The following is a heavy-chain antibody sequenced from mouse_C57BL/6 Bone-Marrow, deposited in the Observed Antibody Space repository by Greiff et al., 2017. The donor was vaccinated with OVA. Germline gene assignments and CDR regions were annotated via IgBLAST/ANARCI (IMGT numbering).Heavy chain of an antibody. V-gene: IGHV1-50*01. CDR3: ARPVATGYFDV. Sequence: VQLQQSGAELVKPGASVKLSCKASGYTFTSYWMQWVKQRPGQGLEWIGEIDPSDSYTNYNQKFKGKATLTVDTSSSTAYMQLSSLTSEDSAVYYCARPVATGYFDVWGTGTTVTVSS. D-gene: IGHD1-1*01. J-gene: IGHJ1*03. CDR1: GYTFTSYW. CDR2: IDPSDSYT.